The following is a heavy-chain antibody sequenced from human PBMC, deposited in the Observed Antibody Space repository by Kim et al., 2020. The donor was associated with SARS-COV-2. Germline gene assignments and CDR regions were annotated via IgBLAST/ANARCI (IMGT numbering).Heavy chain of an antibody. Sequence: ASVKVSCKASGYTFTSYAMNWVRQAPGQGLEWMGWINTNTGNPTYAQGFTGRFVFSLDTSVSTAYLQISSLKPEDTAVYYCARDYSNAFYYYYYMDVWGKGTTVTVSS. CDR2: INTNTGNP. CDR3: ARDYSNAFYYYYYMDV. CDR1: GYTFTSYA. D-gene: IGHD4-4*01. V-gene: IGHV7-4-1*02. J-gene: IGHJ6*03.